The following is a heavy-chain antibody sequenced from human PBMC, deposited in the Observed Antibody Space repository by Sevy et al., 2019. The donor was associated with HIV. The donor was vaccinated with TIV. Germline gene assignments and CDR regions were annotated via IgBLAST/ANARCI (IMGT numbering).Heavy chain of an antibody. CDR1: GFTFSSYE. V-gene: IGHV3-48*03. D-gene: IGHD1-26*01. J-gene: IGHJ3*02. Sequence: GGSLRLSCAASGFTFSSYEMNWVRQAPGKGLEWVSYISSSGSTIYYADSVKGRFTISRDNAKNSLYLQMNSRRAEDTAVYYCARTLGWELLSGAFDIWGQGTMVTVSS. CDR2: ISSSGSTI. CDR3: ARTLGWELLSGAFDI.